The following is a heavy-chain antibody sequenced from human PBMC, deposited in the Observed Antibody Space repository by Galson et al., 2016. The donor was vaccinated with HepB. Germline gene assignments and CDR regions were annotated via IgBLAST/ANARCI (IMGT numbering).Heavy chain of an antibody. Sequence: SLRLSCAGSGFAFSSSGINRVRQAPGKGLQWISYISTTIRTIYYADSVVGRFTISRDNAKNSVYLQMNSLRDDDTAVYYCARELVRSAFDLWGQGTMVTVSS. D-gene: IGHD6-6*01. J-gene: IGHJ3*01. V-gene: IGHV3-48*02. CDR2: ISTTIRTI. CDR3: ARELVRSAFDL. CDR1: GFAFSSSG.